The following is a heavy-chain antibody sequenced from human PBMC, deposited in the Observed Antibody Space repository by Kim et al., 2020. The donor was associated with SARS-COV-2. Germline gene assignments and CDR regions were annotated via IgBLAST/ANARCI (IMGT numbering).Heavy chain of an antibody. CDR1: GYTFTSYD. D-gene: IGHD2-21*01. V-gene: IGHV1-8*01. CDR2: MNPNSGNT. CDR3: AGGHLKSIVVVIAPRPYYYYMDV. J-gene: IGHJ6*03. Sequence: ASVKVSCKASGYTFTSYDINWVRQATGQGLEWMGWMNPNSGNTGYAQKFQGRVTMTRNTYISTAYMELSSLRSDDTAVYYCAGGHLKSIVVVIAPRPYYYYMDVWGKGTTVTVSS.